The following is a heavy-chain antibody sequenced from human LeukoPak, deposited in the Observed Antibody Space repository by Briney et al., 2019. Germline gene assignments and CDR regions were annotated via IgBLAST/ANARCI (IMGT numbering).Heavy chain of an antibody. CDR1: GFTFSSYG. V-gene: IGHV3-30*06. J-gene: IGHJ4*02. CDR3: ARARDIAAAGGY. Sequence: GGSLRLSCAASGFTFSSYGMHWVRQAPGKGLEWVAVISYDGSNKYYADSVKDRFTISRDNSKNTLYLQMNSLRAEDTAVYYRARARDIAAAGGYWGQGTLVTVSS. D-gene: IGHD6-13*01. CDR2: ISYDGSNK.